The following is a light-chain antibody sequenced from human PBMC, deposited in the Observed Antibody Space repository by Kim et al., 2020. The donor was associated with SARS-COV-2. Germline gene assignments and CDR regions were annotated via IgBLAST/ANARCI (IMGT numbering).Light chain of an antibody. CDR2: AAS. V-gene: IGKV1-9*01. CDR3: QQLKTYPIT. J-gene: IGKJ5*01. CDR1: QDIRSY. Sequence: ASVGDRVSITCRASQDIRSYLAWYQQKPGKAPKLLIHAASTLESGVPSRFSGSGSGAEFTLTINSLQPEDFATYYCQQLKTYPITFGQGTRLEIK.